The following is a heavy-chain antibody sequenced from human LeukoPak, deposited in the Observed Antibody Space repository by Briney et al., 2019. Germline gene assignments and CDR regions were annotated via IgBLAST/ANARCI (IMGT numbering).Heavy chain of an antibody. V-gene: IGHV4-59*01. D-gene: IGHD2-15*01. Sequence: SETLSLTCTASGGSISSYYWSWIRQPPGKGLEWIGYIYYSGSTNYNPSLKSRVTISVDTSKNQFSLKLSSVTAADTAVYYCARGLGYCSGGSCYSFNWFDPWGQGTLSPSPQ. CDR3: ARGLGYCSGGSCYSFNWFDP. CDR1: GGSISSYY. CDR2: IYYSGST. J-gene: IGHJ5*02.